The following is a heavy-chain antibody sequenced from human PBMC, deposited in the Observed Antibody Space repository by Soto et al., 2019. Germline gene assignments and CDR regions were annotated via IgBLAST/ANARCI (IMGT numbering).Heavy chain of an antibody. CDR1: GFTFSRNW. Sequence: EVQLVESGGGLVQPGGSLTLSCAASGFTFSRNWMSWVRQAPGKGLEWVANIKEDGSAKYYADAGKGRFTLSRDNVENSLYVQMNSLRAEDTAVYYCARDGDGYPAWGQGTLVTVSS. CDR3: ARDGDGYPA. V-gene: IGHV3-7*01. D-gene: IGHD1-1*01. CDR2: IKEDGSAK. J-gene: IGHJ5*02.